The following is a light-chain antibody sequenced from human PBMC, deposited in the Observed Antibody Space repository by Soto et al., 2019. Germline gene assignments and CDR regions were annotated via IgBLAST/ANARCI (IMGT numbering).Light chain of an antibody. Sequence: EIGLTQSPGTLSLSPGERATLSCRASQSISSSYLAWYQQKPGQAPRLLIYDASSRATGIPDRFSGSGSGTDFTLTISRLEPEEFAVYYCQQYVSSPPTFGQGTEVEIK. J-gene: IGKJ1*01. CDR1: QSISSSY. V-gene: IGKV3-20*01. CDR2: DAS. CDR3: QQYVSSPPT.